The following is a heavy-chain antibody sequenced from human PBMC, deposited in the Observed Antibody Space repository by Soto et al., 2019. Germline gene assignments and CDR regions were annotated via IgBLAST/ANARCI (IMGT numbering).Heavy chain of an antibody. J-gene: IGHJ4*02. CDR1: GFDFSTHA. D-gene: IGHD4-17*01. CDR2: ITNTGITT. Sequence: QPGGSLRLSCAASGFDFSTHALTWVHQAPGKGLEWLSSITNTGITTHYADSVKGRFTISRENSRNTLHLQLNNLRVAATAVYYCAKGFDYGDTKHIDHWGQGTLVTVSS. V-gene: IGHV3-23*01. CDR3: AKGFDYGDTKHIDH.